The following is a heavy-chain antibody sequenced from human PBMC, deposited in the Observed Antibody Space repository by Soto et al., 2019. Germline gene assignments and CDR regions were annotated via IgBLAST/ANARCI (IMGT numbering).Heavy chain of an antibody. J-gene: IGHJ4*02. Sequence: EVQLVESGGGLVQPGGSLTLSCATSGFTFSGSTIHWVRQASGKGLEWVGRTRSKTYSYATAYAASVKGRFTISGDDSQSTAYLQMNSLKTEDTAVYYCARDYTGSYFWGQGTLVTVSS. CDR3: ARDYTGSYF. CDR1: GFTFSGST. D-gene: IGHD1-26*01. V-gene: IGHV3-73*02. CDR2: TRSKTYSYAT.